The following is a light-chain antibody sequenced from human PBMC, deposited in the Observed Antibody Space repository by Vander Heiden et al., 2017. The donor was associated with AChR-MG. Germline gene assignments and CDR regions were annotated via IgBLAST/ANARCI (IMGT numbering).Light chain of an antibody. CDR1: SSDVCGYNY. J-gene: IGLJ2*01. Sequence: QSALPQPASVSGSPGQSITISCTGPSSDVCGYNYVSWYQQHPGKAPKLMIYDVSNRPSGVSNRFSGSKSGNAASLTISGLQAEDEADYYCSSYTSSSPVFGGGTKLTVL. CDR3: SSYTSSSPV. V-gene: IGLV2-14*03. CDR2: DVS.